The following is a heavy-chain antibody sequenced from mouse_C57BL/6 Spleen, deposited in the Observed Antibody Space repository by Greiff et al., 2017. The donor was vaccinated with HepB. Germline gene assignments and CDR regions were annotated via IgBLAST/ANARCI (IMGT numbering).Heavy chain of an antibody. CDR1: GFTFSSYA. V-gene: IGHV5-9-1*02. D-gene: IGHD2-13*01. J-gene: IGHJ1*03. CDR3: TRVTRGYFDV. CDR2: ISSGGDYI. Sequence: DVMLVESGEGLVKPGGSLKLSCAASGFTFSSYAMSWVRQTPEKRLEWVAYISSGGDYIYYADTVKGRFTISRDNARNTLYLQMSSLKSEDTAMYYCTRVTRGYFDVWGTGTTVTVSS.